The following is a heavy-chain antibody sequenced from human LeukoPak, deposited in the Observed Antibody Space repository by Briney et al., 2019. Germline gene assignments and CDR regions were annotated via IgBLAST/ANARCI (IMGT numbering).Heavy chain of an antibody. Sequence: GASVKVSCKASGGIFSSYAISWVRQAPGQGLEWMGGIIPIFGTANYAQKFQGRVTITADESTSTAYMELSSLRSEDTAVYYCAREFGGYYYDSSGWFDYWGQGTLVTVSS. CDR1: GGIFSSYA. J-gene: IGHJ4*02. D-gene: IGHD3-22*01. V-gene: IGHV1-69*13. CDR2: IIPIFGTA. CDR3: AREFGGYYYDSSGWFDY.